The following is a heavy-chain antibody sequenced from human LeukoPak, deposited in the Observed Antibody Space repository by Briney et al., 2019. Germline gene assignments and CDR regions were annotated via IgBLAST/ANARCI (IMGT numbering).Heavy chain of an antibody. V-gene: IGHV3-21*01. CDR2: ISYDSGTI. CDR3: AGRSCSNGECPFDF. Sequence: GGSLRLSCVVSGFSFSTYSMNWVRQAPGKGLEWVSSISYDSGTIYYADSVKGRFTISRDNAKSSLYLQMNSLRAEDTAIYYCAGRSCSNGECPFDFWDQGTLVTVSS. J-gene: IGHJ4*02. CDR1: GFSFSTYS. D-gene: IGHD2-8*01.